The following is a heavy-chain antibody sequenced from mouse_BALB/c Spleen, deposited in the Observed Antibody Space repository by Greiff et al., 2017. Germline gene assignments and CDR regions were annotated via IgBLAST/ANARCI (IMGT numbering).Heavy chain of an antibody. CDR3: ARGNWDGDAMDY. CDR1: GDSITSGY. Sequence: DVMLVESGPSLVKPSQTLSLTCSVTGDSITSGYWNWIRKFPGNKLEYMGYISYSGSTYYNPSLKSRISITRDTSKNQYYLQLNSVTTEDTATYYCARGNWDGDAMDYWGQGTSVTVSS. CDR2: ISYSGST. J-gene: IGHJ4*01. V-gene: IGHV3-8*02. D-gene: IGHD4-1*01.